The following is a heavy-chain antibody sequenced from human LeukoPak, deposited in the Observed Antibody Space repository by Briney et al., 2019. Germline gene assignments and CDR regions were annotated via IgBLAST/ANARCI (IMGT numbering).Heavy chain of an antibody. CDR1: AFTLSSYS. CDR3: ARDSISDYGDFMAFDI. Sequence: GGSLRLSCAASAFTLSSYSMNWVRQAPGKGLQWASYISSSSSTIYYADSVKGQFTISRDNAKNPLYLQMNSLRDKDTAVYYCARDSISDYGDFMAFDIWGQGTMVTVSS. CDR2: ISSSSSTI. V-gene: IGHV3-48*02. J-gene: IGHJ3*02. D-gene: IGHD4-17*01.